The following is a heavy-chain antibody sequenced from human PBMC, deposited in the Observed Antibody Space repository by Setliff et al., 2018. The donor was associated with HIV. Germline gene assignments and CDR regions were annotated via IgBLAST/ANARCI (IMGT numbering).Heavy chain of an antibody. CDR3: ARGGSSGWPH. CDR2: IIPIVGTP. J-gene: IGHJ1*01. D-gene: IGHD6-19*01. Sequence: SVKVSCKASGGTFRNYAISWVRQAPGQGLEWMGGIIPIVGTPHYAQKFQGRVTITADESTNTAYMELSSLRSEDTAVYYCARGGSSGWPHWGQGTLVTVSS. CDR1: GGTFRNYA. V-gene: IGHV1-69*13.